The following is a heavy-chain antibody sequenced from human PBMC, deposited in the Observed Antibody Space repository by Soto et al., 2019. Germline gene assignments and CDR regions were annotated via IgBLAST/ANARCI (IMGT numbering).Heavy chain of an antibody. J-gene: IGHJ4*02. CDR1: GFTFSNYA. D-gene: IGHD3-10*01. Sequence: GGSLRLSCAASGFTFSNYAMCWVRQAPGKGLEWVSAISGGGSSTSYPSSVRGRFTISRDNPRTTLNLKMYSQRAVDTAVSHSAKDISMVRGVILKPSPFDFWGQGTLVTVSS. CDR3: AKDISMVRGVILKPSPFDF. CDR2: ISGGGSST. V-gene: IGHV3-23*01.